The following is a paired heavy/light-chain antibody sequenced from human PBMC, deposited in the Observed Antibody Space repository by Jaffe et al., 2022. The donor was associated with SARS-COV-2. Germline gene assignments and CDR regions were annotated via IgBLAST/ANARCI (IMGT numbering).Light chain of an antibody. Sequence: EIVLTQSPGTLSLSPGERATLSCRASQSVSSSYLAWYQQKPGQAPRLLIYGASSRATGIPDRFTGSGSGTDFTLTISRLEPEDFAVYYCQQYGSSPQTFGQGTKVEIK. CDR3: QQYGSSPQT. CDR2: GAS. J-gene: IGKJ1*01. V-gene: IGKV3-20*01. CDR1: QSVSSSY.
Heavy chain of an antibody. D-gene: IGHD2-8*01. CDR3: ARDDQDGICYTAFCALDV. CDR1: GFTFSSSG. V-gene: IGHV3-21*02. CDR2: ISSISSYI. Sequence: EVQLVESGGGLVKPGGSLRLSCAASGFTFSSSGMNWFRQAPGKGLEWVSSISSISSYIYYADSVKGRFTISRDNAKNSLYLQMSSLRAEDTAVYYCARDDQDGICYTAFCALDVWGPGTMVTVSS. J-gene: IGHJ3*01.